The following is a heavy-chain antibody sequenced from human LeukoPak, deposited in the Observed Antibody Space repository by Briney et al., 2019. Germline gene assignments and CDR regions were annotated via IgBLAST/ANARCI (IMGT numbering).Heavy chain of an antibody. CDR3: ARRGDFWSGTYFDY. CDR1: GGSISSYY. V-gene: IGHV4-34*01. J-gene: IGHJ4*02. CDR2: INHSGSI. Sequence: PSETLSLTCTVSGGSISSYYWSWIRQPPGKGLEWIGEINHSGSINYNPSLKSRVTISVDTSKNQFSLKLRSVTAADTAVYYCARRGDFWSGTYFDYWGQGTLVTVSS. D-gene: IGHD3-3*01.